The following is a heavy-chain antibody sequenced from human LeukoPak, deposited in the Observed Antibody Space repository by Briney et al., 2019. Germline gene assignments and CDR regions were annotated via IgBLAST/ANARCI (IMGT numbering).Heavy chain of an antibody. CDR1: ASSISSYY. CDR3: ARDFPPGH. V-gene: IGHV4-59*01. CDR2: IYYSGST. Sequence: MASDTLSLTCTVSASSISSYYWRWTRQPPGKRLACIGYIYYSGSTNYNPSLKSRVTISVDTSKNQFSLKLSSVTAADTAVYYCARDFPPGHWGQGTLVTVSS. J-gene: IGHJ4*02.